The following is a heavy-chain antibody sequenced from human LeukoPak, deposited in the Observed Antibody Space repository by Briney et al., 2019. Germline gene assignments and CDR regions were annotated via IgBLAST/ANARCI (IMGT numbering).Heavy chain of an antibody. V-gene: IGHV4-34*01. CDR3: ARESSTSCDY. J-gene: IGHJ4*02. CDR2: INHSGST. Sequence: PSETLSLTCAVYGGSFSGYCWSWIRQPPGKGLEWIGEINHSGSTNYNPSLKSRVTISVDTSKNQFSLKPSSVTAADTAVYYCARESSTSCDYWGQGTLVTVSS. D-gene: IGHD2-2*01. CDR1: GGSFSGYC.